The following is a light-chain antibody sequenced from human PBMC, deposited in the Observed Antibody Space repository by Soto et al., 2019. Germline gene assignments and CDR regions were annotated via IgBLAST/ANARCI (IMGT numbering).Light chain of an antibody. J-gene: IGKJ1*01. CDR1: QSVSSY. Sequence: EIVLTQSPATLSLSPGERATLSCRASQSVSSYLAWYQQKPGQAPRLLIYDASNRATGIPARFSGSGSGTDFTLPISSLEPEDFAVYYCQQRSNWKVWTFGQGTKVEIK. CDR2: DAS. V-gene: IGKV3-11*01. CDR3: QQRSNWKVWT.